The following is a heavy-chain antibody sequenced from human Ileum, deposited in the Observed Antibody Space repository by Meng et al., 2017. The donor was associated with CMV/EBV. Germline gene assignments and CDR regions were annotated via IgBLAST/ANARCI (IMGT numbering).Heavy chain of an antibody. J-gene: IGHJ4*02. V-gene: IGHV7-4-1*02. CDR1: GYNFTSNN. Sequence: SCQASGYNFTSNNIIWVRQAPGQGPEWMGWINTNTGNPTYAQGFTGRFVFSLDTSVSTTYLQISSLKAEDTAVYYCARDGLSGRYFDYWGQGTLVTVS. CDR2: INTNTGNP. CDR3: ARDGLSGRYFDY. D-gene: IGHD1-26*01.